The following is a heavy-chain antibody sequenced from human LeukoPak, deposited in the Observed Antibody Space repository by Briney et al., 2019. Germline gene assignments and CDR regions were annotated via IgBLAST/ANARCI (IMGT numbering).Heavy chain of an antibody. CDR3: ARGRLRYFGIYDY. J-gene: IGHJ4*02. CDR2: IYYSGST. D-gene: IGHD3-9*01. CDR1: GGSISSYY. V-gene: IGHV4-59*01. Sequence: PSETLSLTCTVSGGSISSYYWSWIRQPPGKGLEWIGYIYYSGSTNYNPSLKSRVTISVDTSKNQFSLKLSSVTAADTAVYYCARGRLRYFGIYDYWGQGTLVTVSS.